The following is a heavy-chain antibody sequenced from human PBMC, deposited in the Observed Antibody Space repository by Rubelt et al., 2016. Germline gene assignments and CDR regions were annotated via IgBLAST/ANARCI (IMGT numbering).Heavy chain of an antibody. Sequence: EVQLVESGGGLVQPGGSLRLSCAASGFTFSSYSMNWVRQAPGKGLEWVSSISSSSSYIYYADSVKGRFTISRDNAKNSLYLQMNSLRDEDTAVYYCARWPYYYDSSGSGYWGQGTLVTVSS. J-gene: IGHJ4*02. D-gene: IGHD3-22*01. CDR3: ARWPYYYDSSGSGY. CDR1: GFTFSSYS. V-gene: IGHV3-21*01. CDR2: ISSSSSYI.